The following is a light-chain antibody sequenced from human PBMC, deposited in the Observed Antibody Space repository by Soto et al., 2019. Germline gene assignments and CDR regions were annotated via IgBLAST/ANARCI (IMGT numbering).Light chain of an antibody. CDR1: QSVSSY. CDR2: DAS. V-gene: IGKV3-11*01. Sequence: EIVLTQSPATLSLSPGERATLSCRASQSVSSYLAWYQQKPGQAPRLLIYDASNRATGIPARFSGSGSGTDFTLTISSLEPEDFVLYYCQQRSNWPTTFGQGTKVEIK. J-gene: IGKJ1*01. CDR3: QQRSNWPTT.